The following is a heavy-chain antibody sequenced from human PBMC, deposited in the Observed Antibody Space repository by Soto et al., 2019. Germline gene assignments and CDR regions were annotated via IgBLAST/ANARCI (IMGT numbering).Heavy chain of an antibody. CDR2: IRSKAYGGTT. V-gene: IGHV3-49*03. CDR3: TREAPPPGYDHRADV. CDR1: GFTFDDYA. J-gene: IGHJ6*02. D-gene: IGHD5-12*01. Sequence: GGSLRLSCTASGFTFDDYAMSWFRQAPGKGLEWVGFIRSKAYGGTTEYAASVKGRFTISRDDSKSIAYLQMNSLKTEDTAVYYCTREAPPPGYDHRADVWGQGTTVTVSS.